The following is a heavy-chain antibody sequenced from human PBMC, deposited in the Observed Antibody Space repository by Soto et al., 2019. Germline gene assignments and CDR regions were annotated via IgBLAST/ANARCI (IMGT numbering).Heavy chain of an antibody. D-gene: IGHD3-22*01. Sequence: ASVKVSCKASGYTFTSYGISWVRQAPGQGLEWMGWLSAYNGNTNYAQKLQGRVTMTTDTSTSTAYMELRSLRSDDAAVYYCARAGDYYDSSGYSVYDYWGQGTLVTVSS. CDR2: LSAYNGNT. J-gene: IGHJ4*02. V-gene: IGHV1-18*04. CDR1: GYTFTSYG. CDR3: ARAGDYYDSSGYSVYDY.